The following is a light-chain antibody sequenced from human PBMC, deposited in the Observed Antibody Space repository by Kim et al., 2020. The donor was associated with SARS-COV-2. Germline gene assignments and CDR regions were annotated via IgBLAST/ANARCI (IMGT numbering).Light chain of an antibody. CDR3: QRSRNWPPT. Sequence: SLSPGESATLSCRASQNIWTSVAWYQQRGGQAPRLLIVDASTRTNGAPARFSGSGSGTEFTLTITSLQPEDSAVYYCQRSRNWPPTFGQGTKLEI. CDR1: QNIWTS. J-gene: IGKJ2*01. CDR2: DAS. V-gene: IGKV3-15*01.